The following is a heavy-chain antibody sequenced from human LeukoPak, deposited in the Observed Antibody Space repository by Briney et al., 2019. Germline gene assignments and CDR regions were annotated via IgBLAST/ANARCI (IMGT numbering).Heavy chain of an antibody. J-gene: IGHJ4*02. D-gene: IGHD3-22*01. CDR1: GFTFSSYA. CDR2: ISGSGSST. CDR3: AKVPQKGPVVGPIDY. V-gene: IGHV3-23*01. Sequence: GGSLRLSCAASGFTFSSYAMSWVRQAPGKGLEWVSAISGSGSSTYYADSVKGRFTISRDNSKNPLYLQMNSLRAENTAVYYCAKVPQKGPVVGPIDYWGQGTLVTVSS.